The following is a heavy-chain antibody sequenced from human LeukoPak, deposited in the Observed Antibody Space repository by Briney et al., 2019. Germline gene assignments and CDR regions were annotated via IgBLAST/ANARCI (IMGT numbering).Heavy chain of an antibody. CDR1: GYTFTSYD. V-gene: IGHV1-8*01. CDR3: ARGSSNSGWFTIIYYYYYYMGV. J-gene: IGHJ6*03. Sequence: ASVKVSCKASGYTFTSYDINWVRQATGQGLEWMGWMNPNSGNTGYAQKFQGRVTMTRNTSISTAYMELSSLRSEDTAVYYCARGSSNSGWFTIIYYYYYYMGVWGKGTTVTVSS. CDR2: MNPNSGNT. D-gene: IGHD6-19*01.